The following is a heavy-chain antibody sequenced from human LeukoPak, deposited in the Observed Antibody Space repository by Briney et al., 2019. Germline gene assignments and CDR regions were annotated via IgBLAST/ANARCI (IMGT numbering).Heavy chain of an antibody. Sequence: PSGTLSLTCAVSGGSISSSSWWIWLRQPPGKGLEWIGEIYHSGSGGTNYNPSLKSRVTISVDTSKNQFSLKLSSVTAADTAVYYCAREWVATISFWGQGTLVTVSS. V-gene: IGHV4-4*02. D-gene: IGHD5-12*01. CDR1: GGSISSSSW. J-gene: IGHJ4*02. CDR3: AREWVATISF. CDR2: IYHSGSGGT.